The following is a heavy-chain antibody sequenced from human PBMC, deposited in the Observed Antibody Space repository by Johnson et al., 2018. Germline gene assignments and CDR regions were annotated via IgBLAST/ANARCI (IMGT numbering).Heavy chain of an antibody. CDR3: AGLLYADVWGSSPGAFDI. D-gene: IGHD3-16*01. J-gene: IGHJ3*02. Sequence: VQLVESGGGLVQPRGSLRLSCAASGFTVSSNYMSWVRQAPGKGLEWVSVIYSGGSTYYADSVKDRFTISRDNSKNTLYLQMNSLRAEDTAVYYCAGLLYADVWGSSPGAFDIWGQGTMVTVSS. CDR2: IYSGGST. CDR1: GFTVSSNY. V-gene: IGHV3-66*02.